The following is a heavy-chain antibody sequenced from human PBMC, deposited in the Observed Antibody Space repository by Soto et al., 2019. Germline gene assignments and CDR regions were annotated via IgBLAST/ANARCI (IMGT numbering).Heavy chain of an antibody. J-gene: IGHJ5*02. D-gene: IGHD3-22*01. V-gene: IGHV4-61*01. CDR1: CGSVSSATDY. CDR3: EIQYSYDSAHYHYWFGP. Sequence: QVQLQESGPGLVKPSEKLSLTCTVSCGSVSSATDYWTWIRQPPGKGLEWIGYTDYSGNNDRDPSLMTRGTISIETSKNQFSLTLSSVTAAYTAMYSCEIQYSYDSAHYHYWFGPWGRGILVTVSS. CDR2: TDYSGNN.